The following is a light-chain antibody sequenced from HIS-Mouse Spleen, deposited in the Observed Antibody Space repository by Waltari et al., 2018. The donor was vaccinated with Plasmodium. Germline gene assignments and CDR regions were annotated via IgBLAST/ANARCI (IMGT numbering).Light chain of an antibody. CDR1: QGISSY. CDR3: QQYYSYPLT. CDR2: AAS. J-gene: IGKJ4*01. Sequence: AIRMTQSPSSFSPSTGDRVTITCRASQGISSYLAWYQQKPGKAPKLLIYAASTLQSGVPSRFSGSGFGTDFTLTISCLQSEDFATYYCQQYYSYPLTFGGGTKVEIK. V-gene: IGKV1-8*01.